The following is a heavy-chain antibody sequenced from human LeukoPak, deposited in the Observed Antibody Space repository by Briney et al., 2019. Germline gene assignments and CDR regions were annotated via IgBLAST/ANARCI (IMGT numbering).Heavy chain of an antibody. Sequence: GGSLRLSCAASGFTFSSYAMSWVRQAPGKGLEWVSAISGSGGSTYYADSVRGRFTISRDNSKNTLYLQMNSLRAEDTAVYYCAKVGCSGGSCYSGVRSYYYYGMDVWGQGTTVTVSS. CDR1: GFTFSSYA. CDR2: ISGSGGST. J-gene: IGHJ6*02. CDR3: AKVGCSGGSCYSGVRSYYYYGMDV. D-gene: IGHD2-15*01. V-gene: IGHV3-23*01.